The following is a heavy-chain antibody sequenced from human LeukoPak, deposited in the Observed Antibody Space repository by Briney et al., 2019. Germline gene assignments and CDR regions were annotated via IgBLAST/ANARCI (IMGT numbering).Heavy chain of an antibody. Sequence: PSETLSLTCTVSGGSISTGGYYRSWIRQHPGKGLEWIGYIYYSGSTYYNPSLKSRVTISVDTSKNQFSLKLSSVTAADTAVYYCARDHGDLFNFDYWGQGTLVTVSS. D-gene: IGHD4-17*01. J-gene: IGHJ4*02. CDR1: GGSISTGGYY. CDR2: IYYSGST. V-gene: IGHV4-31*03. CDR3: ARDHGDLFNFDY.